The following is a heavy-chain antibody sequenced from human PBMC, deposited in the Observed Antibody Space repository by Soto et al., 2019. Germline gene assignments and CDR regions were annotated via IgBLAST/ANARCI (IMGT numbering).Heavy chain of an antibody. CDR2: IYWDDDK. J-gene: IGHJ4*02. CDR3: AHRRVKISGDLSLDY. Sequence: QITLKESGPTLVKPTQTLTLTCTFSGFSLSTSGVGVGWIRQPPGKALEWLALIYWDDDKRYSPSLKSRLTITKYTSKNQVVLTMTNMDPVDTATYYCAHRRVKISGDLSLDYWGQGTLVTVSS. CDR1: GFSLSTSGVG. D-gene: IGHD2-15*01. V-gene: IGHV2-5*02.